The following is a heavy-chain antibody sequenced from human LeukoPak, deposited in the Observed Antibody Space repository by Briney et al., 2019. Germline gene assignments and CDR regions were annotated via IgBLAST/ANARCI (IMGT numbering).Heavy chain of an antibody. CDR3: ARQNLGPALVKY. CDR1: GGSISSYY. CDR2: IYYSGST. J-gene: IGHJ4*02. V-gene: IGHV4-59*08. Sequence: SETLSLTCTVSGGSISSYYWSWIRQPPGKGLEWIGYIYYSGSTNYNPSLKSRVTISVDTSKNQFSLKLSSVTAADTAVYYCARQNLGPALVKYWGQGTLVTVSS.